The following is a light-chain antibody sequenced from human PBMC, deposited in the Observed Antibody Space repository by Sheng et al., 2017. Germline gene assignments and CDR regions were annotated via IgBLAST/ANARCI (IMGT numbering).Light chain of an antibody. CDR1: SSNIGINT. J-gene: IGLJ3*02. CDR3: AAWDDSLNGPV. Sequence: QSVLTQSPSASGTPGQRVTISCSGSSSNIGINTVNWYQQLPGTAPRLLIYTNTQRPSGLPDRFSGSKSGTSASLAISGLQSEDEASYYCAAWDDSLNGPVFGGGTKLTVL. CDR2: TNT. V-gene: IGLV1-44*01.